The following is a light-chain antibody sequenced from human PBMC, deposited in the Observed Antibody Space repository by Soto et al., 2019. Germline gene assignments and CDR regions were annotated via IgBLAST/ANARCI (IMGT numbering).Light chain of an antibody. CDR3: QVCESNSVFV. J-gene: IGLJ1*01. CDR1: NIGSQS. V-gene: IGLV3-21*02. CDR2: DDA. Sequence: SYELAQPPSVSVAPGQTARITCGVNNIGSQSVHWYQQKPGQAPVLVVYDDADRPSGVPERFSGSKSGNMATLTIIRVEAGDEADYYCQVCESNSVFVFGIGTKVTVL.